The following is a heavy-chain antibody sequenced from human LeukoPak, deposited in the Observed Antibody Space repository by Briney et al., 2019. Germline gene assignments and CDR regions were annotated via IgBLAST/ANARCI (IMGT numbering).Heavy chain of an antibody. J-gene: IGHJ3*01. V-gene: IGHV3-30*18. CDR3: AKPRDIDSWAFDV. CDR1: GFTFNNHD. Sequence: PGRSLRLPCAASGFTFNNHDMHWVRQAPGKGLEWVAGISYDGRNKYYADSVKGRFTISRDNSKNTLNLQMSSLRTEDTAVYYCAKPRDIDSWAFDVWGQGTMVTVS. CDR2: ISYDGRNK. D-gene: IGHD2-15*01.